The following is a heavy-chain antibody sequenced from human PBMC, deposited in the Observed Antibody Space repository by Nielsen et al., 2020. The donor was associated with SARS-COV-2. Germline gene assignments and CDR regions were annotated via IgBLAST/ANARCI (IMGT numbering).Heavy chain of an antibody. Sequence: GESLKISCAASGFTFSSYGMHWVRQAPGKGLEWVAVISYDGSNKYYADSVKGRFTISRDNSKNTLYLQMNSLRAEDTAVYYCARDLQYYGMDVWGQGTTVTVSS. J-gene: IGHJ6*02. CDR3: ARDLQYYGMDV. V-gene: IGHV3-30*03. CDR1: GFTFSSYG. CDR2: ISYDGSNK.